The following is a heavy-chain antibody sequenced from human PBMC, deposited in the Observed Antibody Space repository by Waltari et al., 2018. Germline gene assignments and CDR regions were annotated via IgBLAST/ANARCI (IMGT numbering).Heavy chain of an antibody. J-gene: IGHJ5*02. V-gene: IGHV1-18*01. D-gene: IGHD3-22*01. CDR3: ARLYDASAYYNTYLDP. Sequence: QVQLVQSGTEVRTPGAAVKVSCKDSGYTFSHYGIVWVRQAPGQGLEWMGWIRGYDGDTKYAREFEGRLTVTTDTSTNTAHMELRSLRSDDTAVYYCARLYDASAYYNTYLDPWGQGALVTVSS. CDR1: GYTFSHYG. CDR2: IRGYDGDT.